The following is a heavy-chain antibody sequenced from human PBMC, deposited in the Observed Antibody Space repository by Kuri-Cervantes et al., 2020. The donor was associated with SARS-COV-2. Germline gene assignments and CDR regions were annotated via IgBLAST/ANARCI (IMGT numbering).Heavy chain of an antibody. D-gene: IGHD3-9*01. CDR2: ISSSSSYI. J-gene: IGHJ1*01. CDR1: GFTFSSYS. Sequence: ETLSLTCAASGFTFSSYSMNWVRQAPGKGLEWVSSISSSSSYIYYADSVKGRFTISRDNAKNSLYLQMNSLRAEDTAVYYCAKSRLTTYFGPAEYFQHWGQGTLVTVSS. V-gene: IGHV3-21*01. CDR3: AKSRLTTYFGPAEYFQH.